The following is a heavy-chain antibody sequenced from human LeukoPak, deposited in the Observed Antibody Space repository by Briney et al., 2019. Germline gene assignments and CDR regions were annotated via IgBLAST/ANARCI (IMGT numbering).Heavy chain of an antibody. J-gene: IGHJ3*02. CDR1: GGSISSSSYY. V-gene: IGHV4-39*01. D-gene: IGHD1-26*01. CDR2: IYYSGGT. Sequence: SETLSLTCTVSGGSISSSSYYWGWIRQPPGKGLEWIGSIYYSGGTYYNPSLKSRVTISVDTSKNQFSLKLSSVTAADTAVYYCARRWELLDDAFDIWGQGTMVTVSS. CDR3: ARRWELLDDAFDI.